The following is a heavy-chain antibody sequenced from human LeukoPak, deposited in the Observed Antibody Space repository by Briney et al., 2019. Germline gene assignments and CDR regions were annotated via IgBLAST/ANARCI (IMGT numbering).Heavy chain of an antibody. CDR3: ARGVVGGIVGATRLDY. D-gene: IGHD1-26*01. V-gene: IGHV3-48*04. J-gene: IGHJ4*02. CDR2: ISSSSSTI. Sequence: GGSLRLSCAASGFTFSSYSMNWVRQAPGKGLEWVSYISSSSSTIYYADSVKGRFTISGDNAKNSLYLQMNSLRAEDTAVYYCARGVVGGIVGATRLDYWGQGTLVTVSS. CDR1: GFTFSSYS.